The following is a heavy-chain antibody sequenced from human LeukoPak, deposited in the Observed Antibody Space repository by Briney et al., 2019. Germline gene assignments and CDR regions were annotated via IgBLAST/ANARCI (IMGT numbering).Heavy chain of an antibody. CDR2: INGGGGST. J-gene: IGHJ3*02. V-gene: IGHV3-23*01. CDR3: AKGGVVHAINI. D-gene: IGHD2-15*01. CDR1: GFTFNSYA. Sequence: GGSLRLSCAASGFTFNSYAVSWVRHAPGKGLERVSAINGGGGSTYYADSVKGRFTISRDNSKSTLYLQMNSLRAEDTAVYYCAKGGVVHAINIWGQGTMVTVSS.